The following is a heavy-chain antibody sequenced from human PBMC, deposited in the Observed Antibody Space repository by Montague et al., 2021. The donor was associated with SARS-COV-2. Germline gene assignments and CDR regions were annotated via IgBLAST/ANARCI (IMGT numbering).Heavy chain of an antibody. CDR3: ARDRYYYGSGSLDAFDI. Sequence: FRRLSCAASGFPSSSYGMHWVRQAPGKGLEWAAVIWYDGSNKYYADSVKGRFTISRDNSKNTLYLQMNSLRAEDTAVYYYARDRYYYGSGSLDAFDIWGQGTMVTVSS. V-gene: IGHV3-33*01. CDR2: IWYDGSNK. J-gene: IGHJ3*02. D-gene: IGHD3-10*01. CDR1: GFPSSSYG.